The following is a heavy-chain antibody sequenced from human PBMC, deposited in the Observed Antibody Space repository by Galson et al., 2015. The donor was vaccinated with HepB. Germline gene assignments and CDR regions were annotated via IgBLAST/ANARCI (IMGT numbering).Heavy chain of an antibody. CDR2: IKQDGSAK. CDR1: GFTSSSYW. V-gene: IGHV3-7*03. Sequence: SLRLSCAASGFTSSSYWMSWVRQAPGKGLEWVANIKQDGSAKYYVDSVKGRFPISRDNAKNSLYLQMNSLRAEDTAVYYCARGGDIVVSGGVEDYWGQGTLVTISS. J-gene: IGHJ4*02. D-gene: IGHD2-2*01. CDR3: ARGGDIVVSGGVEDY.